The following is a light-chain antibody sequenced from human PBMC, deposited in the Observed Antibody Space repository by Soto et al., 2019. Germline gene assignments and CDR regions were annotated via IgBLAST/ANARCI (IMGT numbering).Light chain of an antibody. V-gene: IGKV3D-11*01. J-gene: IGKJ5*01. CDR2: GAS. Sequence: VLTQSPVTLSLSPGERATLSCRASQDVGTYVAWYQVRGGQAPRLLISGASKRATSIPDRINGGGSGAVLHLTINSLESGHPGVYFCQQGGNWPVTFGQGTRVEI. CDR3: QQGGNWPVT. CDR1: QDVGTY.